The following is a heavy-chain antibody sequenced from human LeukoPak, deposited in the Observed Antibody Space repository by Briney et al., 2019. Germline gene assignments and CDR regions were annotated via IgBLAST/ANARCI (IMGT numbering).Heavy chain of an antibody. D-gene: IGHD3-22*01. CDR3: ARETWYYYDSSGYYPDY. CDR1: GGTFSSYA. V-gene: IGHV1-69*04. CDR2: IIPILGIA. J-gene: IGHJ4*02. Sequence: GASVKVSCKASGGTFSSYAISWVRQAPGQGLEWMGMIIPILGIANYAQKFQGRVTITADKSTSTAYMELSSLRSEDTAVYYCARETWYYYDSSGYYPDYWGQGTLVTVSS.